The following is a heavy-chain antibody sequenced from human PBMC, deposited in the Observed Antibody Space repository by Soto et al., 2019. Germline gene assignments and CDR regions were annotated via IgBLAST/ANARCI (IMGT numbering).Heavy chain of an antibody. J-gene: IGHJ4*02. CDR2: ISHWGKT. V-gene: IGHV1-18*01. CDR1: GYTFTNYG. Sequence: QVQLVQSGAEVKKPGASVKVSCKASGYTFTNYGISWVRQAPGQGLEWMGWISHWGKTNYAQKLQGRVSMTTDTSASTAFMELRSLRSDDTAMYFCARDLDGSGSYYTDYWGQGTLVPVSS. D-gene: IGHD3-10*01. CDR3: ARDLDGSGSYYTDY.